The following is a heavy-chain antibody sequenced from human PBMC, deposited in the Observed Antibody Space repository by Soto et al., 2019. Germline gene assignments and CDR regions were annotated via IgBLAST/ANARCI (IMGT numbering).Heavy chain of an antibody. D-gene: IGHD2-2*03. CDR1: GGSVSSSSYS. Sequence: PSETLSLTCTVSGGSVSSSSYSWGWIRQSPGKGLEWIGTIYSSENTYYNPSLLSRVTISVGTSKNEFSLRLSSVTAADTAVYYCARLNGYFISTNCHGYYGMDVWGQGTTVTVSS. J-gene: IGHJ6*02. CDR3: ARLNGYFISTNCHGYYGMDV. V-gene: IGHV4-39*01. CDR2: IYSSENT.